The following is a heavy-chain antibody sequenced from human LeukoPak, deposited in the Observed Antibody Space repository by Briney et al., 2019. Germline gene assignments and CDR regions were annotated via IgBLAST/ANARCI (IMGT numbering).Heavy chain of an antibody. CDR3: ARGRQQLVPFDY. D-gene: IGHD6-13*01. CDR2: IYSGGST. CDR1: GFTFSSYW. V-gene: IGHV3-53*01. Sequence: GGSLRLSCAASGFTFSSYWMSWVRQAPGKGLEWVSVIYSGGSTYYADSVKGRFTISRDNSKNTLYLQMNSLRAEDTAVYYCARGRQQLVPFDYWGQGTLVTVSS. J-gene: IGHJ4*02.